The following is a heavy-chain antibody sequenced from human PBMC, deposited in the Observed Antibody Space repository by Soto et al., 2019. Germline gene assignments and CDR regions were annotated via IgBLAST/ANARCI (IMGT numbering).Heavy chain of an antibody. CDR2: IIDSGGST. V-gene: IGHV3-23*01. CDR1: GFTFGSYW. J-gene: IGHJ6*02. Sequence: GGSLRLSCAASGFTFGSYWMHWVRQAPGKGLEWVSDIIDSGGSTYYADSVKGRFTISRDNSKSTLYLQMNSLRAEDTALYYCAKGRSYYYYYGVDVWGQGTTVTVSS. CDR3: AKGRSYYYYYGVDV.